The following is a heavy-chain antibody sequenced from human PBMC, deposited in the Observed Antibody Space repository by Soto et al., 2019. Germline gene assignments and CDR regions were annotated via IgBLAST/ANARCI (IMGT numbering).Heavy chain of an antibody. CDR1: GGSISSGGYY. CDR2: IYYSGST. V-gene: IGHV4-31*03. CDR3: ACVCGGDCPHGMDV. D-gene: IGHD2-21*02. J-gene: IGHJ6*02. Sequence: QVQLQESGPGLVKPSQTLSLTCTVSGGSISSGGYYWSWIRQHPGKGLEWIGYIYYSGSTYYTPSLKSRVTMSVDTPKNQFSLKLSSVTAADTAVYYWACVCGGDCPHGMDVWGQGTTVTVSS.